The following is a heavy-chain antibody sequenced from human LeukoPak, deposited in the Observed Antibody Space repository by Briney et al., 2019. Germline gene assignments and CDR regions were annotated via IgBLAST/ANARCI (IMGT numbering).Heavy chain of an antibody. V-gene: IGHV3-21*01. CDR1: GVPFSSYG. Sequence: PGGSLRLSCAASGVPFSSYGMHWVRQAPGKGLEWVSSISSTSNYIYYADSVKGRFTISRDNAKTSLYLQMNSLRAEDTAVYYCARVDRYSYGYSQSGHFDYWGQGILVTVSS. J-gene: IGHJ4*02. CDR3: ARVDRYSYGYSQSGHFDY. CDR2: ISSTSNYI. D-gene: IGHD5-18*01.